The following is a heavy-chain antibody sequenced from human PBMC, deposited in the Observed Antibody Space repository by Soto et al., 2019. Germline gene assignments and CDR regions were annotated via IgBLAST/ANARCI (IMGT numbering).Heavy chain of an antibody. D-gene: IGHD3-10*01. Sequence: GASVKVSCKASGYTFTSYGISWVRQAPGQGLEWMGWISAYNGNTNYAQKLQGRVTMTTDTSTSTAYMELRSLRSDDTAVYYCARGNRRVLCFGESSWFDPWGQGTLVTVYS. V-gene: IGHV1-18*01. CDR3: ARGNRRVLCFGESSWFDP. J-gene: IGHJ5*02. CDR2: ISAYNGNT. CDR1: GYTFTSYG.